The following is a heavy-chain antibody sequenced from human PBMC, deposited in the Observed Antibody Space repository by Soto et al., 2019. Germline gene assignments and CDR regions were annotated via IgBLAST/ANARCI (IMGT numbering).Heavy chain of an antibody. CDR3: ARDSNADSSGYYYVVSYYYSYYGMDV. D-gene: IGHD3-22*01. CDR2: IWYDGSNK. J-gene: IGHJ6*02. CDR1: GFTFSSYG. Sequence: PGGSLRLSCAASGFTFSSYGMHWVRQAPGKGLEWVAVIWYDGSNKYYADSVKGRFTISRDNSKNTLYLQMNSLRAEDTAVYYCARDSNADSSGYYYVVSYYYSYYGMDVWCQGTTVTASS. V-gene: IGHV3-33*01.